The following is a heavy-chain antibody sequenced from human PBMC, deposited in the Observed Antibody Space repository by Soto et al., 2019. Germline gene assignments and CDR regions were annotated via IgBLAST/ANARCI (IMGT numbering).Heavy chain of an antibody. V-gene: IGHV4-30-4*01. CDR2: IYYSGST. CDR3: ARDPYYYDSSGYPASPWFDP. D-gene: IGHD3-22*01. Sequence: PSETLSLTCTVSGGSISSGDYYWSWIRQPPGKGLEWIGYIYYSGSTYYNPSLKSRVTISVDTSKNQFSLKLSSVTAADTAVYYCARDPYYYDSSGYPASPWFDPWGQGTLVTVSS. CDR1: GGSISSGDYY. J-gene: IGHJ5*02.